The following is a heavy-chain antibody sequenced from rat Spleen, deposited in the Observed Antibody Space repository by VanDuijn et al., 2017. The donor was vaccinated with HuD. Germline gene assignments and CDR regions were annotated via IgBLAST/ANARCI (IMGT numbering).Heavy chain of an antibody. J-gene: IGHJ2*01. CDR3: TKEALGPYYGPVGFDY. D-gene: IGHD1-6*01. V-gene: IGHV2-1*01. Sequence: QVQLKESGPGLVQPSQTLSLTCTVSGFSLTSNSVSWVRQPPGKGLEWMGVMWSGGSTAYNSAPKSRLSISRDTAKSQVFLKMNSVQAEDTTSYYCTKEALGPYYGPVGFDYWGQGVMVTVSS. CDR2: MWSGGST. CDR1: GFSLTSNS.